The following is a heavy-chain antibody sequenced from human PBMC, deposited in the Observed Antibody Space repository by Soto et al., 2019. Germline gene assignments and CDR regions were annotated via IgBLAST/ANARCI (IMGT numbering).Heavy chain of an antibody. CDR3: ARDCLQQLGPPYAYYYMDV. CDR2: IWFDGSSQ. V-gene: IGHV3-33*01. CDR1: GFTFSRYG. D-gene: IGHD6-13*01. Sequence: QVQLVESGGGVVQPGRSLRLSCASSGFTFSRYGMHWVRQAPGKGLEWVGVIWFDGSSQFYADSVKGRFTFSRDNSKNTLYLQMNSLRAEDTAVYYCARDCLQQLGPPYAYYYMDVWGKGTTVTVSS. J-gene: IGHJ6*03.